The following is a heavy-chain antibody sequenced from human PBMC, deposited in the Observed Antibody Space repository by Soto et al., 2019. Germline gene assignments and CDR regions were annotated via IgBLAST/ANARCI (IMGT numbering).Heavy chain of an antibody. Sequence: SETLSLTCAVSGVSISSANWWTWVRQPPGKGLEWIGEIYHSGSTTYNTSLQSRVTISVDKSTNQFSLKVNSVTAADTAVYYCARRFCRGGGCVQIDYWGQGTPVTVSS. CDR2: IYHSGST. D-gene: IGHD2-15*01. J-gene: IGHJ4*02. V-gene: IGHV4-4*02. CDR3: ARRFCRGGGCVQIDY. CDR1: GVSISSANW.